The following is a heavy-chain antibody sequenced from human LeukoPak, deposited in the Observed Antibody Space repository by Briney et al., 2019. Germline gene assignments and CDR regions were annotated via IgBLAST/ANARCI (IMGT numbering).Heavy chain of an antibody. Sequence: GSLRLSCAASGFTFSGSAMHWVRQASGKGLEWVGRIRSKANSYATAYAASVKGRFTISRDDSKNTAYLQMNSLKTEDTAVYYCTRRQTEVGLYYYYYYMDVWGKGTTVTVSS. CDR1: GFTFSGSA. CDR2: IRSKANSYAT. D-gene: IGHD3-16*01. CDR3: TRRQTEVGLYYYYYYMDV. J-gene: IGHJ6*03. V-gene: IGHV3-73*01.